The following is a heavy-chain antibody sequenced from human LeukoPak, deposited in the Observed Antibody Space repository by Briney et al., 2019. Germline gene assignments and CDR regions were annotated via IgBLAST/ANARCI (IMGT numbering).Heavy chain of an antibody. CDR2: IKEDGSEK. J-gene: IGHJ4*02. V-gene: IGHV3-7*01. CDR3: ARDSFETDIDY. D-gene: IGHD1-14*01. Sequence: TGGSLRLSCAVSGFTFSTYWMSWVRQAPGKGLEWVGNIKEDGSEKYYVDSMKGRFTISRDNAKNSLYLQMNSLRVEDTAVYHCARDSFETDIDYWGQGTLVTVSS. CDR1: GFTFSTYW.